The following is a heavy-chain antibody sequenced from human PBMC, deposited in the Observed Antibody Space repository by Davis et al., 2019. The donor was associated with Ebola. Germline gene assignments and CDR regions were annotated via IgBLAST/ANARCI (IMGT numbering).Heavy chain of an antibody. CDR3: AREMYYFDSSGYRKGAFDI. D-gene: IGHD3-22*01. CDR1: GGSIISNVHY. V-gene: IGHV4-39*02. Sequence: PSETLSLTCTVSGGSIISNVHYWGWIRQPPGKGLEWIGNIYYRGTTFYNPSLNSRVTLSVETSKNQFSLRLYSVNVSDTAVYYCAREMYYFDSSGYRKGAFDIWGQGTMVTVSS. CDR2: IYYRGTT. J-gene: IGHJ3*02.